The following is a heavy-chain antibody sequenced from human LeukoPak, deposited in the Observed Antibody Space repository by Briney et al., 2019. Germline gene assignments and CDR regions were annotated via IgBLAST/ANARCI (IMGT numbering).Heavy chain of an antibody. CDR2: INHSGST. V-gene: IGHV4-38-2*02. Sequence: PSETLSLTCTVSGYSISSGYYWSWIRQPPGKGLEWIGEINHSGSTNYNPSLKSRVTISVDTSKNQFSLKLSSVTAADTAVYYCARSSGTIAVAGTRHFDYWGQGTLVTVSS. CDR3: ARSSGTIAVAGTRHFDY. CDR1: GYSISSGYY. D-gene: IGHD6-19*01. J-gene: IGHJ4*02.